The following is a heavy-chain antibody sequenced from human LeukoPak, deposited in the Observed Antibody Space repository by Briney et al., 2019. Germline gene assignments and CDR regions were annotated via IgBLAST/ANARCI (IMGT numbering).Heavy chain of an antibody. CDR1: GFTFSSYA. CDR3: ARAGSSWYSSFDY. V-gene: IGHV3-30*04. CDR2: ISYDGSNK. D-gene: IGHD6-13*01. Sequence: PGGSLRLSCAASGFTFSSYAMHWVRQAPGKGLEWVAVISYDGSNKYYADSVKGRFTISRDNSKNTLYPQMNSLRAEDTAVYYCARAGSSWYSSFDYWGQGTLVTVSS. J-gene: IGHJ4*02.